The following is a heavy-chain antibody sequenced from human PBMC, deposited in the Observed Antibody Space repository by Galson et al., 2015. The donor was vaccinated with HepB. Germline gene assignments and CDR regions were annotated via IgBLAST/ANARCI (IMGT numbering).Heavy chain of an antibody. CDR1: GGSISSGGYY. Sequence: TLSLTCTVSGGSISSGGYYWSWIRQHPGKGLEWIGYIYYSGNTYYNPSLKSRVTISVDTSKNQFSLKLSSVTAADTAVYYRARRYYYGSATLGYAFDIWGQGTMVTVSS. D-gene: IGHD3-10*01. V-gene: IGHV4-31*03. J-gene: IGHJ3*02. CDR2: IYYSGNT. CDR3: ARRYYYGSATLGYAFDI.